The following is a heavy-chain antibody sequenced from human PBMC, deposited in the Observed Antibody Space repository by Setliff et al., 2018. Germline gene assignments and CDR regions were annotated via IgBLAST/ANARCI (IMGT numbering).Heavy chain of an antibody. CDR2: MYYSGTT. CDR1: GGSISGYY. V-gene: IGHV4-59*01. CDR3: VRWVYDSSGSRFDP. D-gene: IGHD3-22*01. Sequence: SETLSLTCTVSGGSISGYYWSWVRQPPGKGLEFIGYMYYSGTTNYNPSLKSRVTISQDTSRNQSSLKLKSVTAADTALYYCVRWVYDSSGSRFDPWGQGTLVTVSS. J-gene: IGHJ5*02.